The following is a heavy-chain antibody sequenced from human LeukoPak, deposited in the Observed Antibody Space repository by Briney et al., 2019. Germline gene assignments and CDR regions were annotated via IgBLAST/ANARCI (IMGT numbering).Heavy chain of an antibody. V-gene: IGHV1-18*04. CDR3: AGSTVPNRGYDY. CDR2: ISAYNGNT. J-gene: IGHJ4*02. Sequence: ASVKVSCKASGYTFTSYYMHWVRQAPGQGLEWMGWISAYNGNTNYAQKLQGRVTMTTDTSTSTAYMELRSLRSDDTAVYYCAGSTVPNRGYDYWGQGTLVTVSA. D-gene: IGHD4-17*01. CDR1: GYTFTSYY.